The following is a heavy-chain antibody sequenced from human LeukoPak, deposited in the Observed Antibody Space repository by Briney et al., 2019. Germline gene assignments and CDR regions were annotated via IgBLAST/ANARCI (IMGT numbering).Heavy chain of an antibody. CDR2: INGDGSWT. V-gene: IGHV3-74*01. CDR1: GFTFSSYS. D-gene: IGHD2-2*01. J-gene: IGHJ4*02. CDR3: VSFYETY. Sequence: GGSLRLSCAASGFTFSSYSMNWVRQAPGKGLVWVSHINGDGSWTTYADSVKGRFTISKDNAKNTVYLQMNNLRAEDTAAYYCVSFYETYWGRGTLVTVSS.